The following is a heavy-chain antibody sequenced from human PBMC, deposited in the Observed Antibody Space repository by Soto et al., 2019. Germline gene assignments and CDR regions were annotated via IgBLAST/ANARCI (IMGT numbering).Heavy chain of an antibody. CDR2: IIPIFGTA. D-gene: IGHD5-12*01. CDR1: GGTFSSYA. J-gene: IGHJ4*02. CDR3: ASRLDSGYERPFFDY. V-gene: IGHV1-69*13. Sequence: SVKVSCKAAGGTFSSYAISWLRQAPGQGLEWMGGIIPIFGTANYAQKFQGRVTITADEPTSTAYMELSSLRSEDTAVYYCASRLDSGYERPFFDYWGQGTLVTVSS.